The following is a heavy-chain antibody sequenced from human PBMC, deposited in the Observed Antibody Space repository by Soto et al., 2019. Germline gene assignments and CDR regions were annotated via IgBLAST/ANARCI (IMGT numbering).Heavy chain of an antibody. V-gene: IGHV1-69*13. D-gene: IGHD3-3*01. J-gene: IGHJ6*02. Sequence: AVKVSCKASGGTFSSYAISWVRQAPGQGLEWMGGIIPIFGTANYAQKFQGRVTITADESTSTAYMELSSLRSEDTAVYYCARAITIFGVVNYYYGMDVWGQGPTVTV. CDR2: IIPIFGTA. CDR1: GGTFSSYA. CDR3: ARAITIFGVVNYYYGMDV.